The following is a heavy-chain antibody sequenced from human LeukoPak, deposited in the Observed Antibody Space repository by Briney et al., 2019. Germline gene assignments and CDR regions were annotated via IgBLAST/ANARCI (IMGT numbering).Heavy chain of an antibody. CDR1: GVTFSGSS. V-gene: IGHV3-30*18. Sequence: SLRLSCADSGVTFSGSSMRWVRQAPGEGLERVAVISYDGSNKYYADSVEGRFTISRDNSKNTLYLQMNSLRAEDTAVYYCAKDREGRRSSSWCYGAFDIWGQGTMVTVSS. D-gene: IGHD6-13*01. CDR3: AKDREGRRSSSWCYGAFDI. J-gene: IGHJ3*02. CDR2: ISYDGSNK.